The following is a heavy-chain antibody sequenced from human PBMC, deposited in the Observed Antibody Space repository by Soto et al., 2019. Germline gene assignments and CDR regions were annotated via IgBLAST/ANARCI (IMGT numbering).Heavy chain of an antibody. CDR3: AKGDPVAGPFDY. V-gene: IGHV3-30*04. Sequence: QVQLVESGGGVVQPGRSLRLSCAASGFTFSHYAIQWVRQAPGKGLEWVAVVSYDGTTKYYADSVKGRFTISRDNSKNTLFLQMNSLGPEDTGVYYCAKGDPVAGPFDYWGQGTLVMVSS. J-gene: IGHJ4*02. D-gene: IGHD6-19*01. CDR1: GFTFSHYA. CDR2: VSYDGTTK.